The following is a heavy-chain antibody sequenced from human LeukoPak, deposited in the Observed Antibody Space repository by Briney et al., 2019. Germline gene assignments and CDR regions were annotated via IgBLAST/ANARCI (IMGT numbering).Heavy chain of an antibody. J-gene: IGHJ4*02. CDR1: GFTFSSYW. V-gene: IGHV3-7*01. D-gene: IGHD6-6*01. CDR3: VFGTAIAARREYYFDY. Sequence: PGGSLRLSCAASGFTFSSYWMSWVRQAPGKGLEWVANIKQDGSEKYYVDSVKGRFTISRDNAKNSLYLQMNSLRAEDTAVYYCVFGTAIAARREYYFDYWGQGTLVTVSS. CDR2: IKQDGSEK.